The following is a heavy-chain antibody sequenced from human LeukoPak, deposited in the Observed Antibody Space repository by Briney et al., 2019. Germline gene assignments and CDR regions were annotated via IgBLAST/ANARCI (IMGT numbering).Heavy chain of an antibody. Sequence: PGRSLRLSCAASGFTFSSHAMQWVRQAPGRGLEWVSSISSSSRSIYNADSVKGRFTISRDNAKRSLYLQMNSLRAEDTAVYYCARDRDDDSSGSIDDAFDIWGQGTMVTVSS. CDR3: ARDRDDDSSGSIDDAFDI. V-gene: IGHV3-21*01. CDR2: ISSSSRSI. CDR1: GFTFSSHA. J-gene: IGHJ3*02. D-gene: IGHD3-22*01.